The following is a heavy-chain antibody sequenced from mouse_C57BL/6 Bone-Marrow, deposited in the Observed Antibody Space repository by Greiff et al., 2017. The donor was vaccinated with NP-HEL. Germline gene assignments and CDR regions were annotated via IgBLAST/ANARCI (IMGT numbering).Heavy chain of an antibody. CDR3: TRRWDGRAWFAY. V-gene: IGHV14-4*01. CDR2: IDPENGDT. CDR1: GFNIKDDY. J-gene: IGHJ3*01. D-gene: IGHD4-1*01. Sequence: VQLQQSGAELVRPGASVKLSCTASGFNIKDDYMHWVKQRPEQGLEWIGWIDPENGDTEYASKFQGKATITADTSSNTAYLQLSSLASEDTAVYYCTRRWDGRAWFAYWGQGTLVTVSA.